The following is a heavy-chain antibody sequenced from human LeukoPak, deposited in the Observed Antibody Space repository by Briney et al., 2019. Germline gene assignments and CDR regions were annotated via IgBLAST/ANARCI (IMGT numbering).Heavy chain of an antibody. Sequence: GGSLRLPCAASGFSVSSNYITWVRQAPGKGLEWVSVIYSDGSTKYADSVKARFTISRDNSKNTVYLQMNSLRVEDTAVYYCARETLDDWGQGTLVTVSS. V-gene: IGHV3-53*01. CDR3: ARETLDD. J-gene: IGHJ4*02. CDR2: IYSDGST. CDR1: GFSVSSNY.